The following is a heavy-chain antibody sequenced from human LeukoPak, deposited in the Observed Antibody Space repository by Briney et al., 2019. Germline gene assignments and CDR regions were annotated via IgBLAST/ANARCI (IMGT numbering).Heavy chain of an antibody. D-gene: IGHD3-10*01. CDR3: ARAFTITMVRGVDNWFDP. Sequence: SVKVSCKASGGTFSSYAISWVRQAPGQGLEWMGRIIPNLGIANYAQKFQGRVTITADKSTSTAYMELSSLRSEDTAVYYCARAFTITMVRGVDNWFDPWGQGTQVTVSS. J-gene: IGHJ5*02. V-gene: IGHV1-69*04. CDR1: GGTFSSYA. CDR2: IIPNLGIA.